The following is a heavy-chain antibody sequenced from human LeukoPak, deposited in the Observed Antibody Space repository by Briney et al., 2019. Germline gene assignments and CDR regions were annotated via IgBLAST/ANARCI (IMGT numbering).Heavy chain of an antibody. CDR1: GYTFTIYG. CDR2: ISAYNGNT. J-gene: IGHJ4*02. Sequence: VASVKVSCKASGYTFTIYGISWVRQAPGQGVEWMGWISAYNGNTNYAQKLQGRVTMTTDTSTSTAYMELRSLRSDDTAVYYCARAPGIAVAAYFDYWGQGTRVTVS. V-gene: IGHV1-18*01. CDR3: ARAPGIAVAAYFDY. D-gene: IGHD6-19*01.